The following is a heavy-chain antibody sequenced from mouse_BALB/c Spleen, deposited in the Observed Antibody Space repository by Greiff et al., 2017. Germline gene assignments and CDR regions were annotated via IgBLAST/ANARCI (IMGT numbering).Heavy chain of an antibody. D-gene: IGHD3-1*01. Sequence: VQLQQSGAELVRPGTSVKISCKASGYAFTNYWLGWVKQRPGHGLEWIGDIYPGSGNTYYNEKFKGKATLTADKSSSTAYMQLSSLTSEDSAVYFCARSGPYAMDYWGQGTSVTVSS. CDR2: IYPGSGNT. CDR1: GYAFTNYW. CDR3: ARSGPYAMDY. V-gene: IGHV1-63*01. J-gene: IGHJ4*01.